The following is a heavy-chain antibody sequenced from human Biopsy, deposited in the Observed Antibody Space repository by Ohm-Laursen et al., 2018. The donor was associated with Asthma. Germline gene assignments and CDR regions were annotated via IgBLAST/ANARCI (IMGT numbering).Heavy chain of an antibody. CDR2: ISKDASTQ. J-gene: IGHJ3*02. V-gene: IGHV3-30*01. CDR1: GFSFSNFA. CDR3: VRDGTDDAFDI. Sequence: SLRLSCAAFGFSFSNFAIHWVRQAPGKGLEWVGVISKDASTQDYADSVKGRFTMARDNSKNTLDLQMNSLREEDTAVYYCVRDGTDDAFDIWGQGTVVSVSS. D-gene: IGHD1-1*01.